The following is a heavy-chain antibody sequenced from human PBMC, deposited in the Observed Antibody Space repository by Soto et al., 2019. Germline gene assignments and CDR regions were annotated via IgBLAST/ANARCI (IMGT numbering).Heavy chain of an antibody. V-gene: IGHV4-59*08. Sequence: SETLSLTCTVSGGSISSYYWSWIRQPPGKGLEWIGYIYYSGSTNYNPSLKSRVTISVDTSKNQFSLKLSSVTAADTAVYYCARQVRYSYGYVADYYYMDVWGKGTTVTVSS. J-gene: IGHJ6*03. D-gene: IGHD5-18*01. CDR2: IYYSGST. CDR1: GGSISSYY. CDR3: ARQVRYSYGYVADYYYMDV.